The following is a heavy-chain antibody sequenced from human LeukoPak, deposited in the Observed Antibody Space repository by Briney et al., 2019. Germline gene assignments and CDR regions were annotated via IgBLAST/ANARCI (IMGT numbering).Heavy chain of an antibody. Sequence: PSETLSLTCTVSGGSISSYYWSWLRQPPGKGLEWIGYIYYSGSTNYNPSLKSRVTISVDTSKNQFSLKLSSVTAADTAVYYCARDSGPWYFDLWGRGTLVTVSS. CDR2: IYYSGST. V-gene: IGHV4-59*01. CDR1: GGSISSYY. J-gene: IGHJ2*01. CDR3: ARDSGPWYFDL.